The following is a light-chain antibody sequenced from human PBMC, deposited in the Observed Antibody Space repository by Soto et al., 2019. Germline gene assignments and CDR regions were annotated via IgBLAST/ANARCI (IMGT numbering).Light chain of an antibody. CDR3: AAWDDSLRGVV. J-gene: IGLJ2*01. V-gene: IGLV1-47*02. CDR2: SNN. Sequence: QLVLTQPPSASGTPGQRVTISCSGSSSNIGSNFVYWYQQLPGTAPKLLIHSNNQRPSGVPDRFSGSKSGTSASLAISGLRSEDEADYYCAAWDDSLRGVVFGGGTKVTVL. CDR1: SSNIGSNF.